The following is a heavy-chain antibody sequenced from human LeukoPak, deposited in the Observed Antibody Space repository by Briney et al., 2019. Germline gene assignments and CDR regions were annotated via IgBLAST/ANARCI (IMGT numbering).Heavy chain of an antibody. CDR2: IIPIFGTA. J-gene: IGHJ4*02. CDR1: GGTFSSYA. Sequence: SVKVSCKASGGTFSSYAISWVRQAPGQGLEWMGRIIPIFGTANYAQKFQGRVTITTDESTSTAYMELSSLRSEDTAVYYCASNLGNYDSSGYYVYWGQRTLVTVSS. D-gene: IGHD3-22*01. V-gene: IGHV1-69*05. CDR3: ASNLGNYDSSGYYVY.